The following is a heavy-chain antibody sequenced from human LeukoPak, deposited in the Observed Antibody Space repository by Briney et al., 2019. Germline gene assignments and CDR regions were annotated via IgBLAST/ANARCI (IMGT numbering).Heavy chain of an antibody. CDR3: ARARDYGSGTWYFDY. Sequence: PSETLSLTCAVSGYSISSGYYWGWIRRPPGEGLEWIGSIYHSGSTYYNPSLKSRVTISVDTSKNQFSLKLSSVTAADTAVYYCARARDYGSGTWYFDYWGQGTLVTVSS. CDR2: IYHSGST. V-gene: IGHV4-38-2*01. CDR1: GYSISSGYY. D-gene: IGHD3-10*01. J-gene: IGHJ4*02.